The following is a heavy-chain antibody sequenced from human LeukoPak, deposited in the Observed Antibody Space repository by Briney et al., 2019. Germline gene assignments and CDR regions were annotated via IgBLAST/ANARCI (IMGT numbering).Heavy chain of an antibody. CDR1: GGSFSGYY. CDR2: IYHSGRT. J-gene: IGHJ4*02. Sequence: SETLSLTCAVYGGSFSGYYWSWIRQPPGKGLEWIGSIYHSGRTFYNPSLKSRVTISVDTSKNQFSLKLTSVTAADTAVYYCARNGYGSGSSWWGQGTLVTVSS. V-gene: IGHV4-34*01. D-gene: IGHD3-10*01. CDR3: ARNGYGSGSSW.